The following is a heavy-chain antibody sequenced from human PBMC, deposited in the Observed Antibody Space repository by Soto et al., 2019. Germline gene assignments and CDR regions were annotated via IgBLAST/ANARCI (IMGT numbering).Heavy chain of an antibody. V-gene: IGHV3-11*05. Sequence: PGGSLRLSCAASGFIFSDSYMSWIRQAPGKGLEWVSYISSIGRYTNYADSVKGRFTISRDNAKNSLYLQMNSLRAEDTAVYYCARGDSASSGGSATFDYWGLGTLVTVS. CDR3: ARGDSASSGGSATFDY. D-gene: IGHD2-15*01. J-gene: IGHJ4*02. CDR2: ISSIGRYT. CDR1: GFIFSDSY.